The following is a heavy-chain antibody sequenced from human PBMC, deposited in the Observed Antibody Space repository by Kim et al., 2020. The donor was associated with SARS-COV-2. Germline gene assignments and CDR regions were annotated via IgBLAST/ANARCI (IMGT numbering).Heavy chain of an antibody. J-gene: IGHJ4*02. V-gene: IGHV3-7*01. CDR3: GRDYSD. D-gene: IGHD6-13*01. CDR2: DGSKK. Sequence: DGSKKYYEDSIKGRFTISRDNPKNSLYLQMNSLRAEDTAVYYCGRDYSDWGQGTLVTVSS.